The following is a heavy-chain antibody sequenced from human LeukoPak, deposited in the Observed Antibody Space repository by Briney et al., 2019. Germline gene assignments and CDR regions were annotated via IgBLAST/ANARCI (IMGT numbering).Heavy chain of an antibody. J-gene: IGHJ4*02. D-gene: IGHD5-24*01. CDR3: VKDRWVDY. CDR2: ISSNGAKT. CDR1: GFTFSAYA. Sequence: PGGSLRLSCSVSGFTFSAYAMHWVRQAPGRGLQYVSSISSNGAKTYYADSVKGRLTISRDNSKNTLYLQMSSLRLEDTAVYYCVKDRWVDYWGQGLLVTVSS. V-gene: IGHV3-64D*06.